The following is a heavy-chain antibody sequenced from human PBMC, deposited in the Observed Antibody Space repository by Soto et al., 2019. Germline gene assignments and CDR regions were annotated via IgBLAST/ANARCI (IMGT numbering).Heavy chain of an antibody. V-gene: IGHV1-69*13. D-gene: IGHD2-2*01. CDR3: AREVPPPTHFRPKHASGRNVFDI. CDR2: IIPIFGTA. Sequence: SVKVSCKASGGTFSSYAISWVRQAPGQGLEWMGGIIPIFGTANYAQKFQGRVTITADESTSTAYMELSSLRSEDTAVYYCAREVPPPTHFRPKHASGRNVFDIWGKGKMVTVS. CDR1: GGTFSSYA. J-gene: IGHJ3*02.